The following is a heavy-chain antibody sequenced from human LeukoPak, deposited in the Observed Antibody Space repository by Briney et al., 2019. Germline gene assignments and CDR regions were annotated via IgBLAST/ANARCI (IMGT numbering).Heavy chain of an antibody. CDR1: GFTFSIYN. J-gene: IGHJ5*02. CDR2: IGHNGNDK. CDR3: AKGGYSGYDHWFDP. Sequence: GGSLRLSCAASGFTFSIYNMHWVRQAPGKGLEWVTFIGHNGNDKYYADSVKGRFTISRDNSKNTLYLQMNSLRAEDTAVYYCAKGGYSGYDHWFDPWGQGTLVTVSS. V-gene: IGHV3-30*02. D-gene: IGHD5-12*01.